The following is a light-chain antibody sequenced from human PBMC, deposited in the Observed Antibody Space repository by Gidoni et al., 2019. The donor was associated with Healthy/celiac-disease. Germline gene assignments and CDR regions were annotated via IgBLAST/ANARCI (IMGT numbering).Light chain of an antibody. V-gene: IGKV3-11*01. CDR2: EAS. CDR1: QRVSSY. CDR3: QQRSNWPEGYT. Sequence: VLTPSPATLSVSPGERATLSCRASQRVSSYLAWYKQKPGQAPRLLIYEASNRATGIPARFSGSGSGTDFTLTISSLEPEDFAVYYCQQRSNWPEGYTFGQGTKLEIK. J-gene: IGKJ2*01.